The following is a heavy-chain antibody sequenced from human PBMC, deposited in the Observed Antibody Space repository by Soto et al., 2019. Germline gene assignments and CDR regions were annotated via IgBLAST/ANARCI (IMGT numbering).Heavy chain of an antibody. J-gene: IGHJ5*02. Sequence: AGGSLRLSCAASGFTFSSYSMNWVRQAPGKGLEWVSSISSSSSYIYYADSVKGRFTISRDNAKNSLYLQMNSLRAGDTAVYYCARILQGRDLDPWGQGTLVTVSS. V-gene: IGHV3-21*01. CDR1: GFTFSSYS. CDR3: ARILQGRDLDP. CDR2: ISSSSSYI. D-gene: IGHD4-4*01.